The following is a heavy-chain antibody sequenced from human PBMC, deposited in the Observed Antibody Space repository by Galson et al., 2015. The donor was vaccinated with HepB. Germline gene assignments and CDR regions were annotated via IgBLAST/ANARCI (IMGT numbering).Heavy chain of an antibody. CDR3: ARDPSPLLSSWFDY. Sequence: SVKVSCKASGGTFSSYAISWVRQAPGQGLEWMGGIIPIFGTANYAQKFQGRVTITADESTSTAYMELSSLRSEDTAVYYCARDPSPLLSSWFDYWGQGTLVTVSS. V-gene: IGHV1-69*13. D-gene: IGHD6-13*01. J-gene: IGHJ4*02. CDR1: GGTFSSYA. CDR2: IIPIFGTA.